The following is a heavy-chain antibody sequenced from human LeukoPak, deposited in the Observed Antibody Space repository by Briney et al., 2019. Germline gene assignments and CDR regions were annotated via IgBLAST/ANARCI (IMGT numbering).Heavy chain of an antibody. CDR3: AQEGTEYISTWYAN. CDR1: GFSFSSYG. V-gene: IGHV3-30*18. CDR2: VSFDGNTK. J-gene: IGHJ4*02. Sequence: QPGGSLRLSCAASGFSFSSYGMQWVRQAPGKGLEWVAVVSFDGNTKYYADSVKGRFTISRDNSKNTLDLQMNSLRAEDTALYYCAQEGTEYISTWYANWGQGTLVTVSS. D-gene: IGHD6-13*01.